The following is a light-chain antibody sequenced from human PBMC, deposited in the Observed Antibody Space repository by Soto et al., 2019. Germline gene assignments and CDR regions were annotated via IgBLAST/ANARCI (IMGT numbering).Light chain of an antibody. J-gene: IGKJ4*01. CDR3: QQRSNWLT. CDR2: DAS. Sequence: EIVLTQSPATLSLSPGERATLSCRASQSVSSYLAWYQQKPGHAPRLLIYDASGRATGIPARFSGSGSGTDFTLTISSLEPEDVAVYYCQQRSNWLTFGGGTKVQIK. CDR1: QSVSSY. V-gene: IGKV3-11*01.